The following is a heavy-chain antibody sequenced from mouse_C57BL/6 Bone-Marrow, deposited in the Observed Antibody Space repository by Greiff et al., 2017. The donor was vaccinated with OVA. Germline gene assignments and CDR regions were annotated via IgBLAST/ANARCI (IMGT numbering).Heavy chain of an antibody. J-gene: IGHJ4*01. CDR3: TRGGYYYGSYYAMDY. CDR1: GFTFSSYA. D-gene: IGHD2-2*01. Sequence: EVMLVESGEGLVKPGGSLKLSCAASGFTFSSYAMSWVRQTPEKRLEWVAYISSGGDYIYYADNVKGRFTIYRDNAWHTLYLQMSSLMSEDTAVYYCTRGGYYYGSYYAMDYWGQGTSVTVSS. V-gene: IGHV5-9-1*02. CDR2: ISSGGDYI.